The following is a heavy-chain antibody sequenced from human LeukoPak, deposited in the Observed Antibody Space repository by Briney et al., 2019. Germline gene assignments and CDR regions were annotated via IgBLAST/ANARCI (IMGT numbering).Heavy chain of an antibody. CDR3: AKGGSQFDY. V-gene: IGHV3-30*18. Sequence: GGSLRLPCAASGFTFSSYGMHWVRQAPGKGLEWVAVISYDGSNKYYADSVKGRFTISRDNSKNTLYLQMNSLRAEDTAVYYCAKGGSQFDYWGQGTLVTVSS. D-gene: IGHD1-26*01. CDR2: ISYDGSNK. J-gene: IGHJ4*02. CDR1: GFTFSSYG.